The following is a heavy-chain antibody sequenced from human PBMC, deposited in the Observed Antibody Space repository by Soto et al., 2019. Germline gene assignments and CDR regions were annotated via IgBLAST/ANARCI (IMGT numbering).Heavy chain of an antibody. J-gene: IGHJ5*02. Sequence: GGSLRLSCAASGFTFSDYYMNWIRQAPGKGLGWVSYISGSGSSIYVDSVKGRFTISRDNAKNSLYLQMNNLRAEDTAVYYCAREVYYGSGRSWFDPWGQGPLLTVSS. CDR2: ISGSGSSI. V-gene: IGHV3-11*01. D-gene: IGHD3-10*01. CDR1: GFTFSDYY. CDR3: AREVYYGSGRSWFDP.